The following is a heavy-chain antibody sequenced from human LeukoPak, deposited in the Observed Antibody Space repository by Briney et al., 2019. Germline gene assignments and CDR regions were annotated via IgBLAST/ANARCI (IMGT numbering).Heavy chain of an antibody. CDR1: GFTFSSYG. CDR3: AKDSALGVAAAGPFPDY. CDR2: ISYDGSNK. V-gene: IGHV3-30*18. D-gene: IGHD6-13*01. Sequence: PGGSLTLSCAASGFTFSSYGMHWVRQAPGKGLEWVAVISYDGSNKYYADSVKGRFTISRDNSKNTLYLQMNSLRAEDTAVYYCAKDSALGVAAAGPFPDYWGQGTLVTVSS. J-gene: IGHJ4*02.